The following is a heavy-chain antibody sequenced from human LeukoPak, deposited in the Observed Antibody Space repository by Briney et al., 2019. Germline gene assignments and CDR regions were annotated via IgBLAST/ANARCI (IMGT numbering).Heavy chain of an antibody. D-gene: IGHD2-2*02. J-gene: IGHJ3*02. V-gene: IGHV3-33*01. CDR3: ARVVPAAIMPGDAFDI. CDR1: GFTFSSYG. CDR2: IWYDGSNK. Sequence: GGSLRLSCAASGFTFSSYGMHWVRQAPGKGLEWVAVIWYDGSNKYYADSVKGRFTISRDNSKNTLYLQMNSLRAEDTAVYYCARVVPAAIMPGDAFDIWGQGTMVTVSS.